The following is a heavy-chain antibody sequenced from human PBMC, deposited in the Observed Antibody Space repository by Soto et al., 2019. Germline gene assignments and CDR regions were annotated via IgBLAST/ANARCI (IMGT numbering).Heavy chain of an antibody. CDR3: ARDLGFFTLYGMDV. Sequence: ASVKVSCKASGCTFTGYYMHWVRQAPGQGLEWMGWINPNSGGTNYAQKFQGWVTMTRDTSISTAYMELSRLRSDDTAVYYCARDLGFFTLYGMDVWGQGTTVTVSS. D-gene: IGHD3-3*01. CDR1: GCTFTGYY. CDR2: INPNSGGT. J-gene: IGHJ6*02. V-gene: IGHV1-2*04.